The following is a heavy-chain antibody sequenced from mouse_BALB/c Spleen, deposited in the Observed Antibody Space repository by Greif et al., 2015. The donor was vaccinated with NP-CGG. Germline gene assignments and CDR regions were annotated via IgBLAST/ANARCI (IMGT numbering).Heavy chain of an antibody. CDR2: ISDGGSYT. CDR3: ARDRDPYYDGYHSPFAY. Sequence: DVKLVESGGGLVKPGGSLKLSCAASGFTFSDYYMYRVRQTPEKRLEWVATISDGGSYTYYPDSVKGRFTISRDNAKNNLYLQMSSLKSEDTAMYYCARDRDPYYDGYHSPFAYWGQGTLVTVSA. CDR1: GFTFSDYY. J-gene: IGHJ3*01. V-gene: IGHV5-4*02. D-gene: IGHD2-3*01.